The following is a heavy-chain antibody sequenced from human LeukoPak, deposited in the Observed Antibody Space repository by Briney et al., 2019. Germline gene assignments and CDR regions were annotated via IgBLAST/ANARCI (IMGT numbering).Heavy chain of an antibody. CDR1: GGSISSYY. CDR3: ARGIVVVPAAGAWFDP. D-gene: IGHD2-2*01. J-gene: IGHJ5*02. V-gene: IGHV4-59*01. CDR2: IYYSGST. Sequence: PSETLSRTCTVSGGSISSYYWSWIRQPPGKGLEWIGYIYYSGSTNYNPSLKSRVTISVDTSKNQFSLKLSSVTAADTAVYYCARGIVVVPAAGAWFDPWGQGTLVTVSS.